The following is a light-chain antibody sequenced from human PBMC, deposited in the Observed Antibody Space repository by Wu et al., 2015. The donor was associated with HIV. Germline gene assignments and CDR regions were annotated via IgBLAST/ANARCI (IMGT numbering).Light chain of an antibody. CDR1: QVIGNY. CDR2: AAS. V-gene: IGKV1-27*01. CDR3: QKLNSAPLT. Sequence: DVQVTQFPSSLSASLGDRVTITCRASQVIGNYLAWYQQKPGKAPKLLIYAASTLQSGVPSRISGSRSGTDFTLTINSLQPEDVATYYCQKLNSAPLTFGGGTKVDIK. J-gene: IGKJ4*01.